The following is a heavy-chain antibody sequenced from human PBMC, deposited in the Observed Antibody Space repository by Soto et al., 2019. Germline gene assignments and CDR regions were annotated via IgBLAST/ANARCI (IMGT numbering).Heavy chain of an antibody. Sequence: EVQLVETGGGWIQPGGSLRLSCAASDFSVSNNYMTWVRQAPGKGLEWVSVIYSGGNTYYADHVKGRFTISRDSSTNTLFLQMNSLRVEDTAVYYCARGMDGMDVWGRGTTVTVSS. CDR3: ARGMDGMDV. CDR1: DFSVSNNY. CDR2: IYSGGNT. J-gene: IGHJ6*02. V-gene: IGHV3-53*02.